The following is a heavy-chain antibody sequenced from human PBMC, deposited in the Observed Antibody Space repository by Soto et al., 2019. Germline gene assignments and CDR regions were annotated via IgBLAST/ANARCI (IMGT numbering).Heavy chain of an antibody. CDR3: ARPDFGDYWYFDL. D-gene: IGHD4-17*01. Sequence: QDQLVQSGAEVKKPGSSVKVSCKASGGTFSSHTFSWVRQAPGQGLEWMGRIIPALGTATYAQKFQGRVTITADDSATTVYMELNSLRSEDTAVYYCARPDFGDYWYFDLWGRGTLVTVSS. V-gene: IGHV1-69*08. J-gene: IGHJ2*01. CDR1: GGTFSSHT. CDR2: IIPALGTA.